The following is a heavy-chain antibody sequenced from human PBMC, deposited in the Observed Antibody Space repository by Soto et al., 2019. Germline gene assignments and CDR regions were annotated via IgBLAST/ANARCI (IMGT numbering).Heavy chain of an antibody. CDR2: IYYSGST. CDR3: ARVGVAGTWFFQH. CDR1: GGSINTGGYY. Sequence: PSETLSLTCTVSGGSINTGGYYWNWIRQRPGKGLEWIGYIYYSGSTYYNPSLKSRITISQDTSKNQISVKLSSVTAADTAMYYCARVGVAGTWFFQHWGSGTLVTVS. V-gene: IGHV4-31*03. J-gene: IGHJ1*01. D-gene: IGHD6-19*01.